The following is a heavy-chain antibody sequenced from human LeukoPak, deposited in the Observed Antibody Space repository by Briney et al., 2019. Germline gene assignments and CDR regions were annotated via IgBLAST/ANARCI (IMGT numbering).Heavy chain of an antibody. V-gene: IGHV3-33*01. J-gene: IGHJ4*01. CDR3: ARDAQRGFDYSNSLEY. D-gene: IGHD4-11*01. CDR2: IWSDGSNR. Sequence: PGRSLRLSCAASGFIYSHYGMHWVRQAPGKGLEWVAVIWSDGSNRFYAGSVKGRFTISRDNSQNTLCLQMNSLRAEDTAMYYCARDAQRGFDYSNSLEYWGHGTLVTVSS. CDR1: GFIYSHYG.